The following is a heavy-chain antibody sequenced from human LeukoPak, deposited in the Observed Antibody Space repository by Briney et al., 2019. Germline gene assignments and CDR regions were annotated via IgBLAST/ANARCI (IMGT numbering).Heavy chain of an antibody. J-gene: IGHJ4*02. V-gene: IGHV1-8*01. CDR2: MNPNSGNT. CDR1: AYTFTAYD. D-gene: IGHD3-22*01. Sequence: GASVKVSCKASAYTFTAYDINWVRQAPGQGLEWMGWMNPNSGNTGLAQKFQGRVTMTRDTSTNTAYMELNNLRSEDTAVYYCARLSQTPAYYYTSGYYHLAYWGQGTLVTVSS. CDR3: ARLSQTPAYYYTSGYYHLAY.